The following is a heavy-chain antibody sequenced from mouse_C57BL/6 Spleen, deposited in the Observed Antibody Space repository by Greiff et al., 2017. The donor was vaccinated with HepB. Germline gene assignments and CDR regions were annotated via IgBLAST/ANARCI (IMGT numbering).Heavy chain of an antibody. V-gene: IGHV5-4*01. CDR1: GFTFSSYA. Sequence: EVQGVESGGGLVKPGGSLKLSCAASGFTFSSYAMSWVRQTPEKRLEWVATISDGGSYTYYPDNVKGRFTISRDNAKNNLYLQRSHLKSEDTAMYYCARGYYGSSYGFAYWGQGTLVTVSA. CDR3: ARGYYGSSYGFAY. J-gene: IGHJ3*01. CDR2: ISDGGSYT. D-gene: IGHD1-1*01.